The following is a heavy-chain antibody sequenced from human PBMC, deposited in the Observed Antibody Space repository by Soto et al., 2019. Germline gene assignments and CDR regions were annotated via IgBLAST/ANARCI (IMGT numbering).Heavy chain of an antibody. J-gene: IGHJ4*02. D-gene: IGHD5-18*01. CDR2: ISGSGGST. Sequence: PGGSLRLSCAASGFTFSSYAMSWVRQAPGKGLEWVSAISGSGGSTYYADSVKGRFTIARDNSKNTLYLQMNSLRAEDTAVYYCAKARRGPIQLQYYFDYWGQGTLVTVSS. CDR3: AKARRGPIQLQYYFDY. CDR1: GFTFSSYA. V-gene: IGHV3-23*01.